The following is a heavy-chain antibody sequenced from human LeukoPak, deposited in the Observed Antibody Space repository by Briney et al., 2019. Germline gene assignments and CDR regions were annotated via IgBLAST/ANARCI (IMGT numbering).Heavy chain of an antibody. J-gene: IGHJ6*03. V-gene: IGHV6-1*01. CDR1: GDSVSSNSAA. Sequence: SQTLSLTCAISGDSVSSNSAAWNWIRQSPSRGLEWLGRTYYRSKWYNDYAVSVKSRITINPDTSKNQFSLQLNSVTPEDTAVYYCAREGFGSSGWYSLYYMDVWGKGTTVTVSS. D-gene: IGHD6-19*01. CDR2: TYYRSKWYN. CDR3: AREGFGSSGWYSLYYMDV.